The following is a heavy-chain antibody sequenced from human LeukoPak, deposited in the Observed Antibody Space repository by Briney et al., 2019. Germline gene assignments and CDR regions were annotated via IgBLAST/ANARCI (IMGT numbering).Heavy chain of an antibody. V-gene: IGHV1-2*06. Sequence: GASVKVSCTASGYTFTGYYMHWVRQAPGQGLEWMGRISPNSGGTNYAQKFQGRVTMTRDTSLSTAYMELRSLRSDDTAVYYCARDGTAAKFDPWGQGTLVTVSS. CDR1: GYTFTGYY. CDR2: ISPNSGGT. CDR3: ARDGTAAKFDP. D-gene: IGHD2-21*02. J-gene: IGHJ5*02.